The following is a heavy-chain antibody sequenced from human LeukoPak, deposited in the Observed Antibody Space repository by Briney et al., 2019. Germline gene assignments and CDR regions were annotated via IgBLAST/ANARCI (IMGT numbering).Heavy chain of an antibody. V-gene: IGHV4-31*03. CDR3: ARDGAYGDYVPFDY. D-gene: IGHD4-17*01. CDR2: IYYTGST. Sequence: SQTLSLTCTVSGGSISSGGYYWSWIRQHPGKGLEWIGYIYYTGSTDYNPSLKSRVTISIDTSENHFSLKLRSVTAADTAVYYCARDGAYGDYVPFDYWGQGTLVTVSS. J-gene: IGHJ4*02. CDR1: GGSISSGGYY.